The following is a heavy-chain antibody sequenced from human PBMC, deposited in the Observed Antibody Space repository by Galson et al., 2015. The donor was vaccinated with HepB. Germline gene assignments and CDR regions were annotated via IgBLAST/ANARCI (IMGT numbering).Heavy chain of an antibody. CDR3: AQDGIMVANNPYHFYY. CDR1: GFSFTRYA. J-gene: IGHJ4*02. V-gene: IGHV3-23*01. CDR2: ITSSGGNS. D-gene: IGHD2-15*01. Sequence: SLRLSCAASGFSFTRYAMTWVRKAPGKGLEWVSSITSSGGNSYYTDSVKGRFTVYRDNSKNTLLLQLNNLRAEDTAMYFCAQDGIMVANNPYHFYYWVQGPLVTVAA.